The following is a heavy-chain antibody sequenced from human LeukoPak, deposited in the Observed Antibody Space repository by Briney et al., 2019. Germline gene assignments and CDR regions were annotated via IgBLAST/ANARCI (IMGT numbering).Heavy chain of an antibody. CDR3: ARGIGSSSWLAY. V-gene: IGHV4-31*03. D-gene: IGHD6-13*01. CDR1: GGSISSGGYY. CDR2: IHYSGST. J-gene: IGHJ4*02. Sequence: ASETLSLTCTVSGGSISSGGYYWSWIRQHPGKGLEWIGYIHYSGSTDYNSSLKSRVTISVDTSKNRFSLKLSSVTAADTAVYYCARGIGSSSWLAYWGQGTLVTVST.